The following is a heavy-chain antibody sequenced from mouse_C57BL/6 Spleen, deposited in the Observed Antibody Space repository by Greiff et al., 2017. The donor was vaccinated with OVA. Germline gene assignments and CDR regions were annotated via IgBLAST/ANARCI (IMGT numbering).Heavy chain of an antibody. CDR2: INPNNGGT. J-gene: IGHJ1*03. V-gene: IGHV1-18*01. CDR3: AREIYDGYWYFDV. CDR1: GYTFTDYN. Sequence: VQLQQSGPELVKPGASVKIPCKASGYTFTDYNMDWVKQSHGKSLEWIGDINPNNGGTIYNQKFKGKATLTVDKSSSTAYMELRSLTSEDTAVYYCAREIYDGYWYFDVWGTGTTVTVSS. D-gene: IGHD2-3*01.